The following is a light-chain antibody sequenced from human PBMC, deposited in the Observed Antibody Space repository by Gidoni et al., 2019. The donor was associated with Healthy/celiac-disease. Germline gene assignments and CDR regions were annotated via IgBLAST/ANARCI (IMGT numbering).Light chain of an antibody. CDR1: QSVSSN. V-gene: IGKV3-15*01. Sequence: IVMPPSPATLSVSPGERATLSCRASQSVSSNVAWYQQKPGQAPRLLIYGASTRATGIPARFSGSGSGTEFTLTISSLQSEDFAVYYCQQYNNWPPITFGQGTRLEIK. J-gene: IGKJ5*01. CDR3: QQYNNWPPIT. CDR2: GAS.